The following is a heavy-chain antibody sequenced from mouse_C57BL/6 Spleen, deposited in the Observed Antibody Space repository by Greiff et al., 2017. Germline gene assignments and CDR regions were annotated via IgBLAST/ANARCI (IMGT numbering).Heavy chain of an antibody. CDR2: INPNNGGT. J-gene: IGHJ3*01. Sequence: VQLQQSGPELVKPGASVKISCKASGYTFTDYYMNWVKQSHGKSLEWIGDINPNNGGTSYNQKFKGKATLTVDKSSSTAYMELRSLTSEDSAVYYCARGGPTGFAYWGQGTLVTVSA. D-gene: IGHD1-1*02. CDR3: ARGGPTGFAY. V-gene: IGHV1-26*01. CDR1: GYTFTDYY.